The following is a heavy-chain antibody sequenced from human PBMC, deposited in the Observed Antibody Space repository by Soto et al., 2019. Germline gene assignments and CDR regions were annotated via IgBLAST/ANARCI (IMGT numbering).Heavy chain of an antibody. CDR2: IIPIFGTA. V-gene: IGHV1-69*06. Sequence: SVKVSCKASGGTFSSYAISWVRQAPGQGLEWMGGIIPIFGTANYAQKSQGRVTITADKSTSTAYMELSSLRSEDTAVYYCARDLSSSWPNWFDPWGQGTLVTVSS. J-gene: IGHJ5*02. D-gene: IGHD6-13*01. CDR1: GGTFSSYA. CDR3: ARDLSSSWPNWFDP.